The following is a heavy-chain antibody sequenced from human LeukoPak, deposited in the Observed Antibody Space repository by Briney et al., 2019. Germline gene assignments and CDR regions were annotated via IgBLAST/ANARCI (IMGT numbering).Heavy chain of an antibody. J-gene: IGHJ4*02. CDR1: GGTFSSYA. V-gene: IGHV1-69*01. CDR2: IIPIFGTA. Sequence: SVKVSCKASGGTFSSYAISWVRQAPGQGLEWMGGIIPIFGTANYAQKFQGRVTITADESTSTAYMELSSLRSEDTAVYYCARPAVPYDSSGYYATRFDYWGQGTLVTVSS. D-gene: IGHD3-22*01. CDR3: ARPAVPYDSSGYYATRFDY.